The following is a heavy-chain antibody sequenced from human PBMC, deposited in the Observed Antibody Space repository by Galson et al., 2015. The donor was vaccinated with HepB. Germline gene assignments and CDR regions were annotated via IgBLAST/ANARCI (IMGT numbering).Heavy chain of an antibody. CDR2: ITGPGGGT. V-gene: IGHV3-23*01. CDR3: TLLQEHL. CDR1: GFTFSSCA. J-gene: IGHJ6*01. Sequence: SLRLSCAASGFTFSSCAMNWVRQAPGRGLEWISSITGPGGGTYSADSVKGRFTISRDNSRNTLFLHIDSLHQGPIGLPPGTLLQEHLWG.